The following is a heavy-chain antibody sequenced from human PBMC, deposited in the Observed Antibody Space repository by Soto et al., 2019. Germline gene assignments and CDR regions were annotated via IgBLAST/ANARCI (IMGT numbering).Heavy chain of an antibody. D-gene: IGHD3-22*01. CDR2: VNDGGRP. CDR3: ARLGYYHSGGPP. J-gene: IGHJ4*02. V-gene: IGHV4-34*01. Sequence: QVQLQQWGAGLLKPSETLSLTCAVYGGSFSAYYWSWIRQPPGNGLEWIGEVNDGGRPNYSVSLKSRLTISLDTSKNQFSLKLSSVTAADTAVYYCARLGYYHSGGPPWGQGTLVTVSS. CDR1: GGSFSAYY.